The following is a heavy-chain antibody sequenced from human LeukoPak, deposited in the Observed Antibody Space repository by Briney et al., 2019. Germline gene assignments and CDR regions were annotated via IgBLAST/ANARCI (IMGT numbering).Heavy chain of an antibody. CDR3: ARAGFGVVGFDY. Sequence: ASVKVSCKASGYTFTSYYMHWVRPAPGQGLEWMGIINPSGGSTSYAQKFQGRVTMTRDTSTSTVYMELSSLRSEDTAVYYCARAGFGVVGFDYWGQGTLVTVSS. V-gene: IGHV1-46*01. D-gene: IGHD3-3*01. CDR1: GYTFTSYY. CDR2: INPSGGST. J-gene: IGHJ4*02.